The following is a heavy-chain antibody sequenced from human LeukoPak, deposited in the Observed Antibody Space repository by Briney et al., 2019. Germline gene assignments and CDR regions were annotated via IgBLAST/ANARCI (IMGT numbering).Heavy chain of an antibody. D-gene: IGHD2-15*01. V-gene: IGHV4-59*12. Sequence: SETLSLTCTVSGGSISSYYWSWIRQPPGKGLEWIGYIYYSGSTNYNPSLKSRVTISVDTSKNQFSLKLSSVTAADTAVYYCARGQVVVAVNFDYWGQGTLVTVSS. CDR1: GGSISSYY. J-gene: IGHJ4*02. CDR3: ARGQVVVAVNFDY. CDR2: IYYSGST.